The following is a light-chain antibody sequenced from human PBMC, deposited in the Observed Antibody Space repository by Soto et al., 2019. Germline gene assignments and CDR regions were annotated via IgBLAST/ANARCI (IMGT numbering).Light chain of an antibody. Sequence: DIQVTQSPSTLSASVGDRVTITCRASQSVSSWLAWYQQKPGKAPKLLIYDVSSLDSGVPSRFSGSGSGTEFTLTLNSLQPDDLATYYCQQYNIYPYTFGQGTKLEIK. J-gene: IGKJ2*01. CDR1: QSVSSW. CDR3: QQYNIYPYT. CDR2: DVS. V-gene: IGKV1-5*01.